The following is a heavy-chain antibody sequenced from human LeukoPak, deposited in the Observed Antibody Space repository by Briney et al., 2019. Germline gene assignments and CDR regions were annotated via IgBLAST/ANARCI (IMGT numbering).Heavy chain of an antibody. D-gene: IGHD3-16*02. J-gene: IGHJ4*02. Sequence: GGSLRLSCAASGFSINKFWMHWVRQAPGKGLMWVSRINSDETTTNNADSVKGRFTISRDNAKNMVYLQMNSLRAEDTAVYYCAKFLSPVLWGQGTLVTVSS. V-gene: IGHV3-74*01. CDR2: INSDETTT. CDR1: GFSINKFW. CDR3: AKFLSPVL.